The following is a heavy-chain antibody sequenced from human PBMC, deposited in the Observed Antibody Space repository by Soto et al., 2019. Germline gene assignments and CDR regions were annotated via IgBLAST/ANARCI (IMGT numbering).Heavy chain of an antibody. Sequence: GSLRLSCAAFGFTFSSYALSWVRQAPEKGLEWVSAISDSGTNTYYADSVKGRFTISRDDSKNTLFLQMNSLRAEDTAIYYCAKTLPKSGSAPYYFTLDVWGQGTTVTVSS. CDR2: ISDSGTNT. V-gene: IGHV3-23*01. CDR1: GFTFSSYA. J-gene: IGHJ6*02. CDR3: AKTLPKSGSAPYYFTLDV.